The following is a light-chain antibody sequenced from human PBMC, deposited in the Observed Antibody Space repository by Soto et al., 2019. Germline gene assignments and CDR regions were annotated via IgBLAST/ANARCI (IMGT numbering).Light chain of an antibody. CDR1: QSVSSSY. Sequence: EIVLTQSPVTLSLSPGERATLSCRASQSVSSSYLAWYQQKPGQAPRLLIYGASSRATGIPDRFSGSGSGTDVTLSIIRLDPEDFAVYYCQQYGSSPSTFGQGTRLEIK. V-gene: IGKV3-20*01. CDR3: QQYGSSPST. CDR2: GAS. J-gene: IGKJ5*01.